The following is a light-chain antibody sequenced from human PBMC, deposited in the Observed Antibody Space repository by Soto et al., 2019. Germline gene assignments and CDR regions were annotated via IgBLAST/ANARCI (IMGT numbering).Light chain of an antibody. V-gene: IGKV3-15*01. CDR3: HQYNTWPT. Sequence: EIVLTQSPATLSVSPGERTTLSCRASHSVSTNLDGYQKMPGQAPRLIMYGAFTRATGIPARFSGSGSGTEFTLTIRSLQSDDFALYFCHQYNTWPTFGQWTKVEIK. CDR2: GAF. CDR1: HSVSTN. J-gene: IGKJ1*01.